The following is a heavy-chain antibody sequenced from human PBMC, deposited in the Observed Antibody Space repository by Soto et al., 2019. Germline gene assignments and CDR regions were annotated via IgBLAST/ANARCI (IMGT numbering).Heavy chain of an antibody. Sequence: ASVKVSCKASGYTFTSYYMHWVRQAPGQGLEWMGIINPSGGSTSYAQKFQGRVTMTRDTSTSTVYMELSSLRSEDTAVYYCARDSGILLWFGTGGLDVWGQGTTVTVSS. D-gene: IGHD3-10*01. V-gene: IGHV1-46*01. CDR2: INPSGGST. CDR1: GYTFTSYY. J-gene: IGHJ6*02. CDR3: ARDSGILLWFGTGGLDV.